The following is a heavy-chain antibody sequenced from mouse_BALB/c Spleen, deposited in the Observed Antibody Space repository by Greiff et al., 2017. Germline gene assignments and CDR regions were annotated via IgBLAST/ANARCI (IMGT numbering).Heavy chain of an antibody. J-gene: IGHJ3*01. CDR3: ARDYYGSLAWFAY. D-gene: IGHD1-1*01. V-gene: IGHV5-17*02. CDR2: ISSGSSTI. Sequence: EVKLMESGGGLVQPGGSRKLSCAASGFTFSSFGMHWVRQAPEKGLEWVAYISSGSSTIYYADTVKGRFTISRDNPKNTLFLQMTSLRSEDTAMYYCARDYYGSLAWFAYWGQGTLVTVSA. CDR1: GFTFSSFG.